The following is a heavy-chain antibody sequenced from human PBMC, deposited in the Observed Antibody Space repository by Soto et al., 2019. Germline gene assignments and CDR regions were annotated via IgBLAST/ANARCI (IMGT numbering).Heavy chain of an antibody. CDR1: GGTFSTYA. Sequence: QVQMEQSGAEVKQPGSSVRVSCKTSGGTFSTYALNWVRQAPGQGLEWMGAIIPLFGTADYSQKFQGRVTITADESTSTAYMELISLRSDDTAVYFCARPKGTYSSGYYYFDFWGQGTLVTVSS. J-gene: IGHJ4*02. CDR3: ARPKGTYSSGYYYFDF. CDR2: IIPLFGTA. V-gene: IGHV1-69*01. D-gene: IGHD6-19*01.